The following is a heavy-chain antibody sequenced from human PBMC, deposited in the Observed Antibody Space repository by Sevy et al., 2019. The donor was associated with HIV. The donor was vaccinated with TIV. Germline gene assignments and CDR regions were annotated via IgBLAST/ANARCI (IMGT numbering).Heavy chain of an antibody. J-gene: IGHJ4*02. Sequence: SETLSLTCTVSGGSITSLYWNWIRQPPGKGLEWIANIYYNGHINYNPSLKSRVTLSLDTSKNQSDLRLSSVTAADTAMYYCSGGNAWGRGYSWGQGTLVTVSS. CDR2: IYYNGHI. D-gene: IGHD1-26*01. V-gene: IGHV4-59*08. CDR1: GGSITSLY. CDR3: SGGNAWGRGYS.